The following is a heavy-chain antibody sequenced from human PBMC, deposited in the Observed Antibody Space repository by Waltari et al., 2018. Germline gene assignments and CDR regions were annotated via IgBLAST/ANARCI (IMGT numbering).Heavy chain of an antibody. CDR3: ARGRRVSASPLRPPYYCDY. V-gene: IGHV1-8*01. D-gene: IGHD2-21*01. J-gene: IGHJ4*02. CDR2: MNPNIGNT. CDR1: GYTFTSYD. Sequence: QVQLVQSGAEVKKPGASVKVSCRASGYTFTSYDSNCVRQATGQGLEWMGWMNPNIGNTGYAQKFQGRVTMTRNTSISTAYMELSSLRAEDTAVYYCARGRRVSASPLRPPYYCDYWGQGTLVTVSS.